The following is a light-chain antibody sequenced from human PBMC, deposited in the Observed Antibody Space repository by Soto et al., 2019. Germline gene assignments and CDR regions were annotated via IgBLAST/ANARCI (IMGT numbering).Light chain of an antibody. J-gene: IGLJ1*01. Sequence: QSVLTQPPSVSAAPGQKVTISCSGSSSNIGNNYVSWYQQLPGTAPKLLIYDNNKRPSGIPDRFSVSKSGTSATLGITGLQTGDEADYYCGTWDSSLSAYVFGTGTKLSVL. V-gene: IGLV1-51*01. CDR2: DNN. CDR1: SSNIGNNY. CDR3: GTWDSSLSAYV.